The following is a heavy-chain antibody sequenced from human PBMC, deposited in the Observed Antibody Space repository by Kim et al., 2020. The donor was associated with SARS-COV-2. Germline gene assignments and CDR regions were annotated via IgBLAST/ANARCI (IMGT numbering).Heavy chain of an antibody. CDR1: GFTFSDYY. V-gene: IGHV3-11*01. CDR3: ARDPAGTVDWFDP. J-gene: IGHJ5*02. D-gene: IGHD6-13*01. Sequence: GGSLRLSCAASGFTFSDYYMSWIRQAPGKGLEWVSYISSSGSTIYYADSVTGRFTISRDNAKNSLYLQMNSLRAEDTAVYYCARDPAGTVDWFDPWGQGTLVTVSS. CDR2: ISSSGSTI.